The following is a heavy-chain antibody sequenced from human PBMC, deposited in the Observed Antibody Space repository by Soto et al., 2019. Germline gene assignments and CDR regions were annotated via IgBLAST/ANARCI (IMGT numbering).Heavy chain of an antibody. CDR2: INHSGST. J-gene: IGHJ4*02. Sequence: PSETLSLTCAVYGGSFSGYYWSWIRQPPGKGLEWIGEINHSGSTNYNPSLKSRVTISVDTSKNQFSLKLSSVTAADTAVYYCARFYGDYETHSDRSHYFDYWGQGTLVTVSS. CDR1: GGSFSGYY. V-gene: IGHV4-34*01. D-gene: IGHD4-17*01. CDR3: ARFYGDYETHSDRSHYFDY.